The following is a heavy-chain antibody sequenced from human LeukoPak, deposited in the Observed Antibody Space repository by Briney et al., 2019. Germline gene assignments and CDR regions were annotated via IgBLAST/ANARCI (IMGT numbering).Heavy chain of an antibody. Sequence: GGSLRLSCAASGFTFSSYGMHWVRQAPGKGLEWVSYISSSGSTIYYADSVKGRFTISRDNAKNSLYLQMNSLRAGDTAVYYCARAYGDYVWYFDLWGRGTLVTVSS. CDR3: ARAYGDYVWYFDL. CDR2: ISSSGSTI. CDR1: GFTFSSYG. V-gene: IGHV3-48*04. J-gene: IGHJ2*01. D-gene: IGHD4-17*01.